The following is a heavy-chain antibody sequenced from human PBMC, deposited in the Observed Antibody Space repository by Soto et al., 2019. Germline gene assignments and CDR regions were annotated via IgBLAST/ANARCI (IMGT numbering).Heavy chain of an antibody. Sequence: SQTLSLTCAISGDSVSSNSAAWNWIRQSPSRGLEWLGRTYYRSKWYNDYAVSVKSRITINPDTSKNQFSLQLNSVTPEDTAVYYCAREGYYYDSSGYYSHVGFDYWGQGTLVTVS. CDR2: TYYRSKWYN. CDR1: GDSVSSNSAA. D-gene: IGHD3-22*01. J-gene: IGHJ4*02. CDR3: AREGYYYDSSGYYSHVGFDY. V-gene: IGHV6-1*01.